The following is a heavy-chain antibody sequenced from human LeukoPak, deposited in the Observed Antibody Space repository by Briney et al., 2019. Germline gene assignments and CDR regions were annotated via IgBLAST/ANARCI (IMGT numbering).Heavy chain of an antibody. CDR3: AKGGDDDAFNI. CDR2: INPKSGGT. Sequence: GASVKVSCKASGYTFTGYYMHWVRQAPGQGLEWLGWINPKSGGTNHAQKFQGRVTMTRDTSISTAYMEVSRLRSDDTAVYYCAKGGDDDAFNIWGQGTMVTVSS. CDR1: GYTFTGYY. V-gene: IGHV1-2*02. D-gene: IGHD2-21*02. J-gene: IGHJ3*02.